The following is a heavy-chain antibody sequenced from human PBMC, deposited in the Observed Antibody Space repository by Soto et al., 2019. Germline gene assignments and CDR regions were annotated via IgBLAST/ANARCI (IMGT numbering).Heavy chain of an antibody. CDR2: INHSGST. CDR1: GGSFSGYY. Sequence: QVQLQQWGAGLLKPSETLSLTCAVYGGSFSGYYWSWIRQPPGKGLEWIGEINHSGSTNYNPSLKRRVTISVDTSKNQFSLKLSSVTAADTAVYYCAKQITTVTTKGGFDYWGQGTLVTVSS. V-gene: IGHV4-34*01. CDR3: AKQITTVTTKGGFDY. D-gene: IGHD4-17*01. J-gene: IGHJ4*02.